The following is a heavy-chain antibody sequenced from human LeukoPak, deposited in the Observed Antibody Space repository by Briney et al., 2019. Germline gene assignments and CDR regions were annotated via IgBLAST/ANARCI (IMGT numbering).Heavy chain of an antibody. V-gene: IGHV4-59*01. J-gene: IGHJ6*03. D-gene: IGHD4-17*01. CDR1: GGSISSYY. CDR3: ARTVTTERLNYYYYYMDV. Sequence: SETLSLTCTVSGGSISSYYWSWIRQPPGKGLEWIGYIYYSGSTNYNPSLKSRVTISVDTSKNQFSLKLSSVTAADTAVYYCARTVTTERLNYYYYYMDVWGKGTKVTVSS. CDR2: IYYSGST.